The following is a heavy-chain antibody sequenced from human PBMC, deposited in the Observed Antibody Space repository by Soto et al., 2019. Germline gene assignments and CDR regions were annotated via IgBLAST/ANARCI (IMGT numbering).Heavy chain of an antibody. CDR1: GGSISSGDYY. CDR2: IYYSGST. D-gene: IGHD3-3*01. Sequence: QVQLQESGPGLVKPSQTLSLTCTVSGGSISSGDYYWSWIRQPPGKGLEWIGYIYYSGSTYYNPTLKSRVYISVDTSHNQFSLHLTSVTAADTAVYYCARDRRHDYRSGYPDYWGQGTLVTVSS. V-gene: IGHV4-30-4*01. J-gene: IGHJ4*02. CDR3: ARDRRHDYRSGYPDY.